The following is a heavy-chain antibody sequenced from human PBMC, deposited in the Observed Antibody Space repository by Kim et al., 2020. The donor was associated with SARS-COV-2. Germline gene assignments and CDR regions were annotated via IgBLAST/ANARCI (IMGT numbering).Heavy chain of an antibody. V-gene: IGHV4-39*01. D-gene: IGHD2-15*01. J-gene: IGHJ5*02. CDR2: IDFSGST. CDR3: ARASRGLGGGSRFDP. CDR1: GDSISSGSDY. Sequence: SETLSLTCTVSGDSISSGSDYWGWIRQPPGKGLEWIANIDFSGSTYYNPSLKSRVRLSADTSKNQFSLKLTSVTAADTAIYYCARASRGLGGGSRFDPWGQGILVSVSS.